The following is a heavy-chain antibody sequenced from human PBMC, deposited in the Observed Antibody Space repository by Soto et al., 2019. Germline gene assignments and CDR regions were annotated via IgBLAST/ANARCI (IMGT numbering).Heavy chain of an antibody. D-gene: IGHD2-15*01. CDR1: GGSISSGGYY. CDR2: IYYSGST. CDR3: AGRSCSGGSCYSVRYFDL. J-gene: IGHJ2*01. V-gene: IGHV4-31*03. Sequence: QVQLQESGPGLVKPSQTLSLTCTVSGGSISSGGYYWSWIRQHPGKGLEWIGYIYYSGSTYYNPSLKSRVTLSVDTSKNQFSLKLSSVTAADTAVYYCAGRSCSGGSCYSVRYFDLWGRGTLVTVSS.